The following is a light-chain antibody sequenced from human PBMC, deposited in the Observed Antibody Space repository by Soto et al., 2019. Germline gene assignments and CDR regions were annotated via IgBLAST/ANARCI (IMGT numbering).Light chain of an antibody. J-gene: IGKJ3*01. Sequence: DIVMTQSPLSLPVTPGEPASISCRSSQSLLHSNGYNYLDWYLQKPGQSPQLLIYLGSNRSSGVPDRFSGSGSCTDFTLKISSVEADDVGVYYCMQALQTPLFTFGPGTKVDIK. CDR1: QSLLHSNGYNY. CDR3: MQALQTPLFT. V-gene: IGKV2-28*01. CDR2: LGS.